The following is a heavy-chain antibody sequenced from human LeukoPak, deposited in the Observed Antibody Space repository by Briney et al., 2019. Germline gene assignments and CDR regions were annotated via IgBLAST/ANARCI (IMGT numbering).Heavy chain of an antibody. Sequence: SETLSLTCTVSGGSISSYYWSWIRQPPGKGLEWIGYIYYSGSTNYNPSLKSRVTISVDTSKNQFSLKLSSVTAADTAVYYCARAQHCSSTSCYFDYWGQGTLVTVSS. CDR1: GGSISSYY. D-gene: IGHD2-2*01. CDR3: ARAQHCSSTSCYFDY. V-gene: IGHV4-59*08. J-gene: IGHJ4*02. CDR2: IYYSGST.